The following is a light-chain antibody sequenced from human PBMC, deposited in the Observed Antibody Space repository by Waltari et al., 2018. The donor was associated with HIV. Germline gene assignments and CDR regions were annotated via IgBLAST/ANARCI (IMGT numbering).Light chain of an antibody. V-gene: IGLV3-25*03. J-gene: IGLJ2*01. CDR1: ALPKQY. CDR3: QSADNSGTYVV. Sequence: SVSPGQTARITCSGDALPKQYAYWYQQKAGQAPILVIYKDSERPSGIPERFSGSSSGTTVTLTISGVQAIDEADYYCQSADNSGTYVVFGGGTKLTVL. CDR2: KDS.